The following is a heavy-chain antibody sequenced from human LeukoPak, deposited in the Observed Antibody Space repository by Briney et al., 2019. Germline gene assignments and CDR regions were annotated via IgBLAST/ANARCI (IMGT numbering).Heavy chain of an antibody. CDR3: ARVTGYTIEDYFDY. V-gene: IGHV4-4*07. CDR1: GGSISSYY. J-gene: IGHJ4*02. Sequence: SETLSLTCTVSGGSISSYYWSWIRQPAGKGLEWIGRIYTSGSTNYNPSLKSRVTMSVDTSKNQFSLKLRSVTAADTAVYYCARVTGYTIEDYFDYWGQVTLVTVSS. CDR2: IYTSGST. D-gene: IGHD3-9*01.